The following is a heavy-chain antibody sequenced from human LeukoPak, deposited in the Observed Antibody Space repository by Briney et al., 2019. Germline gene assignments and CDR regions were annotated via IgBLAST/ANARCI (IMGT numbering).Heavy chain of an antibody. D-gene: IGHD1-26*01. V-gene: IGHV3-33*06. CDR1: GFTFSSYG. Sequence: PGGSLRLSCAASGFTFSSYGMHWVRQAPGKGLEWVAVIWYDRSNKYYADSVKGRFTISRDNSKNTLYLQMNSLRAEDTAVYYCAKDRRAVGALDYWGQGTLVTVSS. J-gene: IGHJ4*02. CDR3: AKDRRAVGALDY. CDR2: IWYDRSNK.